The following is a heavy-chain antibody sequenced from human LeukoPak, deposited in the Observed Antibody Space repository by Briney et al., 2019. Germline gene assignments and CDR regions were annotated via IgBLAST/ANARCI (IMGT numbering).Heavy chain of an antibody. CDR2: ISDSGTTK. CDR3: ARAFGSGSYSF. J-gene: IGHJ4*02. CDR1: GFTFSSYE. Sequence: GGSLRLSCAASGFTFSSYEMNWVRQAPGKGLEWVSYISDSGTTKYYADSVKGRITISRDNAKNSLYLQMNSLRAEDTAVYYCARAFGSGSYSFWGPGTLVSVSS. V-gene: IGHV3-48*03. D-gene: IGHD3-10*01.